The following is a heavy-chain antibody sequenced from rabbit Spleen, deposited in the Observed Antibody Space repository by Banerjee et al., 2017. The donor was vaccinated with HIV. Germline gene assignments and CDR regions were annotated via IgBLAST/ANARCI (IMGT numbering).Heavy chain of an antibody. V-gene: IGHV1S45*01. CDR1: GFSISSNA. D-gene: IGHD4-1*01. Sequence: QEQLVESGGGLVKPGASLTLTCTASGFSISSNAMCWVRQAPGKGLEWIACIYAGSSGSTYYASWAIGRFTVSKSSSTTVTLQMPSLTAADTATYFCARDLAGVIGWNFDFWGQGTLVTVS. J-gene: IGHJ3*01. CDR3: ARDLAGVIGWNFDF. CDR2: IYAGSSGST.